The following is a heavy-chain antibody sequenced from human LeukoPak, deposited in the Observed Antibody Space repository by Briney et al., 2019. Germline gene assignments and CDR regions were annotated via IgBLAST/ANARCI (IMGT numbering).Heavy chain of an antibody. Sequence: GASVQISSHASCGTFTSYYMHWGRRAPGQGGEGRGGVNPNSGGTNYTQKFQGRGTMPRDTSISTAYMELSRLRSDDTAVYSCATTELGAAAGTGTFDYWGQGTLVTVSS. D-gene: IGHD6-13*01. CDR2: VNPNSGGT. J-gene: IGHJ4*02. CDR3: ATTELGAAAGTGTFDY. CDR1: CGTFTSYY. V-gene: IGHV1-2*02.